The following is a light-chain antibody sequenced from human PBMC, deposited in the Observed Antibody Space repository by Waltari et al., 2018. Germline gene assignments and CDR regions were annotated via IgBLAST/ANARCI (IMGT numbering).Light chain of an antibody. Sequence: EIVLTQSPATLSLSPGERATVSCRASQSVRSYLAWYQQKPGQAPRLLIYDASNRATGIPARFSGSGSGTDFTLTISSLEPEDFAVYYCQQRSSWPRAFGGGTKVEIK. J-gene: IGKJ4*01. CDR3: QQRSSWPRA. CDR2: DAS. CDR1: QSVRSY. V-gene: IGKV3-11*01.